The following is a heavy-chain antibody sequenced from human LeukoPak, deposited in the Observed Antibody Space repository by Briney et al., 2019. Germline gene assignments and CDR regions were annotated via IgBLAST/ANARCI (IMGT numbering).Heavy chain of an antibody. CDR1: GGSISSHY. D-gene: IGHD1-1*01. CDR2: IYYSGST. V-gene: IGHV4-59*11. J-gene: IGHJ4*02. Sequence: SETLSLTCTVSGGSISSHYWSWIRQPPGKGLEWIGYIYYSGSTNYNPSLKSRVTISVDTSKNQFSLKLSSVTAADTAVYYCTRELIHQYTLVYWGEGTLVTVSS. CDR3: TRELIHQYTLVY.